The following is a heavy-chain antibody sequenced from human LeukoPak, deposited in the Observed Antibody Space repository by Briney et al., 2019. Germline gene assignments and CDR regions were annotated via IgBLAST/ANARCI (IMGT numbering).Heavy chain of an antibody. D-gene: IGHD2-15*01. CDR3: ARDRVVAYGGSDF. J-gene: IGHJ4*02. V-gene: IGHV3-7*01. CDR2: IKQDGSEK. CDR1: GFTLNNHW. Sequence: PGGSLRLSCAASGFTLNNHWMSWVRQAPGMGLEWVANIKQDGSEKYYVDSVKGRFTISRDNAKNSLYLQMNSLRAEDTAVYYCARDRVVAYGGSDFWGQGTLVTVSS.